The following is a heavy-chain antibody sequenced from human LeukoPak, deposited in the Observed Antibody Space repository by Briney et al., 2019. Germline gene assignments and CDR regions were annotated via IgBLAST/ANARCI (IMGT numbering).Heavy chain of an antibody. V-gene: IGHV4-39*01. CDR2: IYYSGST. CDR3: ASALWGGVPSGGHYFDY. J-gene: IGHJ4*02. CDR1: GGFISSSSYY. Sequence: SETLSLTCTVSGGFISSSSYYWGWIRQPPGKGLEWIGSIYYSGSTYYNPSLKSRVTISVDTSKNQFSLKLSSVTAADTAVYYCASALWGGVPSGGHYFDYWGQGTLVTVSS. D-gene: IGHD3-16*01.